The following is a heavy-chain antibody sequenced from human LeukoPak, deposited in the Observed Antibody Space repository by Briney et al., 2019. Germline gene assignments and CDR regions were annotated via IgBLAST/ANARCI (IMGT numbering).Heavy chain of an antibody. V-gene: IGHV1-2*02. CDR2: INPNSGGT. J-gene: IGHJ4*02. Sequence: ASVKVSCKASGYTFSDHYIQWVRQAPGQGFDWLGWINPNSGGTDYARKFRGRVTMTRDMSLSTAYMELTRLTYDDTAVYYCAGGALDPETVTNYFEYWAQGTLVTVSS. CDR3: AGGALDPETVTNYFEY. CDR1: GYTFSDHY. D-gene: IGHD4-17*01.